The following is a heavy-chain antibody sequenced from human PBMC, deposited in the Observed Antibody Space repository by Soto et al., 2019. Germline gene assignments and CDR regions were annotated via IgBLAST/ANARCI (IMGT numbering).Heavy chain of an antibody. CDR1: GGSITSSSYY. CDR2: IYYSGST. D-gene: IGHD1-26*01. CDR3: ATQEVGGSYVYTFDP. V-gene: IGHV4-39*01. Sequence: QLHLRESGPGLVKPSETLSLTCTVSGGSITSSSYYWGWIRQPPGKGLEWIGSIYYSGSTYYNPSLNSRFTISVDTSKNQFSLKLSSVTAADTAVYYCATQEVGGSYVYTFDPWGQGTLVTVSS. J-gene: IGHJ5*02.